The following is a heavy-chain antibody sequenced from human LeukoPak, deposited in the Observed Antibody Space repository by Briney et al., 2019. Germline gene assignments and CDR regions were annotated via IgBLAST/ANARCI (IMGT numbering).Heavy chain of an antibody. CDR1: GFTFSSYW. J-gene: IGHJ4*02. Sequence: GGSLRLSCAASGFTFSSYWMHCVRRDPGEGLVWVSHIISDGSITNHGDSVRRRFTISREHPKNTLYLQMNKLRAEDTAVYCCAKDLHYGSADYWGQGTLVTVSS. V-gene: IGHV3-74*01. D-gene: IGHD3-10*01. CDR3: AKDLHYGSADY. CDR2: IISDGSIT.